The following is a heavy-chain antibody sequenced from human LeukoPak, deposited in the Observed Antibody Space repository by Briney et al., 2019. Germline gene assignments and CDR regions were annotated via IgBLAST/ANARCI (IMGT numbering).Heavy chain of an antibody. Sequence: GGSLRLSCAASGFTFSTYNMNWVRQAPGKGLEWVSYISSGSTTIYYADSVRGRFTISRDNAKNSLYLQMNSLRDEDTAVYYCATTLHSGYYDLYWGQGTLVTVSS. D-gene: IGHD3-22*01. V-gene: IGHV3-48*02. CDR1: GFTFSTYN. CDR3: ATTLHSGYYDLY. J-gene: IGHJ4*02. CDR2: ISSGSTTI.